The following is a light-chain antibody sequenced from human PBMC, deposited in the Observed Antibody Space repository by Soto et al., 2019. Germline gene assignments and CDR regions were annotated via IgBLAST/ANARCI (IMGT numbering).Light chain of an antibody. Sequence: QSALTQPASVSGSPGQSITISCTGASSDVGSYNLVSWYQQYPGKAPKLIICEDNKRPSDVSNHFSGSRAGNTASLIISGLQAEDEADYYCFSFAGSSSWVFGGGTKLTVL. CDR1: SSDVGSYNL. V-gene: IGLV2-23*01. CDR3: FSFAGSSSWV. J-gene: IGLJ3*02. CDR2: EDN.